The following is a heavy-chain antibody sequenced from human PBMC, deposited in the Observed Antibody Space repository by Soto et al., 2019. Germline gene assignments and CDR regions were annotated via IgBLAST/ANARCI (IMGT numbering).Heavy chain of an antibody. CDR2: IKSKTDGGTT. J-gene: IGHJ5*02. CDR1: GFTFSNAW. Sequence: PGGSLRLSCAASGFTFSNAWMSWFRQATGKGLEWVGRIKSKTDGGTTDYAAPVKGRFTISRDDSKNTLYLQMNSLKTEDTAVYYCTSGESKVRRVAIGNLFDPWGHGSLVTVSS. CDR3: TSGESKVRRVAIGNLFDP. V-gene: IGHV3-15*01. D-gene: IGHD3-10*01.